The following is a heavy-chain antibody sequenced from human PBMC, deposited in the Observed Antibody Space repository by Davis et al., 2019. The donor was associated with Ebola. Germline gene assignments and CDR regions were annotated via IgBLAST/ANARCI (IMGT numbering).Heavy chain of an antibody. J-gene: IGHJ4*02. CDR2: INHSGST. Sequence: SETLSLTCAVYGGSFSGYYWSWIRQPPGKGLEWIGEINHSGSTNYNPSLKSRVTMSVDMSKNQFSLRLSSVTTADTAVYFCARYASGWYFDYWGQGTLVAVSS. D-gene: IGHD6-19*01. V-gene: IGHV4-34*01. CDR1: GGSFSGYY. CDR3: ARYASGWYFDY.